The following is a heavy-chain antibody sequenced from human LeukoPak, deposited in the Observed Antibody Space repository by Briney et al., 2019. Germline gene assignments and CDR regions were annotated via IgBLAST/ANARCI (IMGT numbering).Heavy chain of an antibody. J-gene: IGHJ4*02. CDR2: INSDGNII. D-gene: IGHD3-3*01. CDR1: GFTSSTYW. Sequence: GGSLRLSCAASGFTSSTYWMHWVRQVPGKGLVWVSRINSDGNIITYADSVKGRFTISRDNARNMVYLQMNSLRAEDTAAYYSVAGTGNYWGQGTLVPV. CDR3: VAGTGNY. V-gene: IGHV3-74*01.